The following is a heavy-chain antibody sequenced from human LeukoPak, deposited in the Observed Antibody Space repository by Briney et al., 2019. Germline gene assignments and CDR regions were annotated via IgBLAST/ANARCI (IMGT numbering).Heavy chain of an antibody. CDR1: GFTFSSYA. J-gene: IGHJ4*02. CDR3: ARDRQYSSSWLYFDY. V-gene: IGHV3-30-3*01. CDR2: ISYDGSNK. Sequence: GGSLRLSCAASGFTFSSYAMHWVRQAPGKGLEWVAVISYDGSNKYYADSVKGRFTISRDNSKNTLYLQMSSLRAEDTAVYYCARDRQYSSSWLYFDYWGQGTLVTVSS. D-gene: IGHD6-13*01.